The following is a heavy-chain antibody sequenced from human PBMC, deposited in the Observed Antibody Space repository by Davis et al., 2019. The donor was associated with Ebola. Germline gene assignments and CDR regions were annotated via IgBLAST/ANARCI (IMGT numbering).Heavy chain of an antibody. D-gene: IGHD6-13*01. V-gene: IGHV1-18*01. J-gene: IGHJ4*02. CDR1: GGTFSNYD. Sequence: ASVKVSCKASGGTFSNYDISWVRQAPGQGLEWMGWISAYNGNTNYAQKLQGRVTMTTDTSTSTAYMELSSLRSEDTAVYYCARGVRKIAAAGIRYFDYWGQGTLVTVSS. CDR2: ISAYNGNT. CDR3: ARGVRKIAAAGIRYFDY.